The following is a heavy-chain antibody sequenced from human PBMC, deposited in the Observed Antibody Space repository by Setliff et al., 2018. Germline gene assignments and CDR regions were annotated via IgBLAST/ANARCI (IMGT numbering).Heavy chain of an antibody. V-gene: IGHV4-39*07. D-gene: IGHD2-21*02. J-gene: IGHJ4*02. CDR1: GGSISTTDYY. CDR3: ARDLGHGGDSDY. Sequence: NPSETLSLTCTVSGGSISTTDYYWGWIRQPPGKGLEWIGCVYYTGSINYNPSLKSRLTISRDTSKNQVSLKLNSVTATDTAVYYCARDLGHGGDSDYWGQGILVTVSS. CDR2: VYYTGSI.